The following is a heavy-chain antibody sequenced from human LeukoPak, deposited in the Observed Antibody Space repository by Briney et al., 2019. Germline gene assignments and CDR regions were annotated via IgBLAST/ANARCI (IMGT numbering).Heavy chain of an antibody. Sequence: SETLSLICTVSGGSIVSHYWNWIRQPAGRGLEWIGRFYASGTTNTSPSLKSRVTMSVDTSKNQFSLKLSSVTAADTAVYYCAKDSSTWGTLAGHFDSWGQGTLVTVSS. CDR1: GGSIVSHY. CDR2: FYASGTT. V-gene: IGHV4-4*07. J-gene: IGHJ4*02. D-gene: IGHD6-13*01. CDR3: AKDSSTWGTLAGHFDS.